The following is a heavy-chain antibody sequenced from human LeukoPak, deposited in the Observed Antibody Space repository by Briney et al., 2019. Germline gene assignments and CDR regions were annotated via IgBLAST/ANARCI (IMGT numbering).Heavy chain of an antibody. V-gene: IGHV4-34*01. Sequence: SETLSLTCAVYGGSFSGYYWSWIRQPPGKGLEWIGEINHSGSTNYNPSLKSRVTISVDTSKNQFSLKLSSVTAADTAVYYCARGRGGWSGSYNYWGQGTLVTVSS. CDR3: ARGRGGWSGSYNY. D-gene: IGHD1-26*01. CDR2: INHSGST. CDR1: GGSFSGYY. J-gene: IGHJ4*02.